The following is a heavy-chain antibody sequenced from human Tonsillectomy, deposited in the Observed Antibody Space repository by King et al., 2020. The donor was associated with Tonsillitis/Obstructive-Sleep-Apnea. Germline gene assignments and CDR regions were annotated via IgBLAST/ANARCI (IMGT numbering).Heavy chain of an antibody. J-gene: IGHJ5*02. Sequence: VQLVESGGGVVQPGRSLRLSCAASGFTFSSYAMHWVRQAPGKGLEWVAVISYDGSNKYYADSVKGRFTISRDNSKNTLYLQMNSLRAEDTAVYYCARAAQHYCCRTSCPTDWFDPWAREPWSPSPQ. V-gene: IGHV3-30*01. D-gene: IGHD2-2*01. CDR1: GFTFSSYA. CDR2: ISYDGSNK. CDR3: ARAAQHYCCRTSCPTDWFDP.